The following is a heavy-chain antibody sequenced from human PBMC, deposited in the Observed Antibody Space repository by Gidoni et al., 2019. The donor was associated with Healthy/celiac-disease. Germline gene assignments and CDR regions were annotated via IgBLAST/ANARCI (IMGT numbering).Heavy chain of an antibody. CDR2: IYYSGST. Sequence: QVQLQESGPGLVKPSETLSLTCTVPGVSISSYYWSWIRQPPGKGLEWIGYIYYSGSTNYNPSLKRRVTISVDTSKNQFSLKLSSVTAADTAVYYCARDRVSQLWRYFDYWGQGTLVTVSS. CDR1: GVSISSYY. CDR3: ARDRVSQLWRYFDY. D-gene: IGHD5-18*01. J-gene: IGHJ4*02. V-gene: IGHV4-59*01.